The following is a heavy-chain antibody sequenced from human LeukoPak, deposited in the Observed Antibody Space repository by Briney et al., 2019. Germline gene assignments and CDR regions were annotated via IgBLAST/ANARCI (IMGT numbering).Heavy chain of an antibody. D-gene: IGHD1-26*01. CDR2: VSSTGINT. CDR3: ARNPPRYFN. V-gene: IGHV3-23*01. CDR1: AFTFTNYA. J-gene: IGHJ4*02. Sequence: GGSLRLSCAASAFTFTNYAMSWVRQAPGKGPEWVSTVSSTGINTYYADSVKGRFTISRDNSKNTLSLQMNSLRAEDTAVYYCARNPPRYFNWGQGTLVTVSS.